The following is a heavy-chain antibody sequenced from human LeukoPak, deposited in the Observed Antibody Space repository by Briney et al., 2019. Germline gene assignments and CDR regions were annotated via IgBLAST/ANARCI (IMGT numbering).Heavy chain of an antibody. CDR3: AKVVKVSSSWSAFDY. J-gene: IGHJ4*02. CDR1: GFNFSTYG. Sequence: GGSLRLSCAASGFNFSTYGMHWVRQAPGKGLEWVVGISYDGSNKYYADSVKGRFTISRDISKNTLYLQMNTVRAEDTAIYYCAKVVKVSSSWSAFDYWGQGTLVTVSS. D-gene: IGHD6-13*01. CDR2: ISYDGSNK. V-gene: IGHV3-30*18.